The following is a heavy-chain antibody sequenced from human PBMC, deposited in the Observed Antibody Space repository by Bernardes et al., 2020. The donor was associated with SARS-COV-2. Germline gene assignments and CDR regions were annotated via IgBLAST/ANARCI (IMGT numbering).Heavy chain of an antibody. Sequence: SETLSLTCTVSGGSISSHYWSWIRQPPGKGLEWIGYIYYSGSTNYNPSLKSRVTISVDTSKNQFSLKLSSVTAADTAVYYCARGGSYSKDAFDIWGQGTMVTVSS. J-gene: IGHJ3*02. CDR2: IYYSGST. CDR1: GGSISSHY. CDR3: ARGGSYSKDAFDI. D-gene: IGHD1-26*01. V-gene: IGHV4-59*11.